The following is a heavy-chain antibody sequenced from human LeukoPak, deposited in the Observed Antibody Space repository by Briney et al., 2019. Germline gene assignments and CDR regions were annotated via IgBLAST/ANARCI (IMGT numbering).Heavy chain of an antibody. Sequence: GGSLRLSCAASGFTFSSYAMSWVRQAAGKGLEWVSTISGSGGSTYYADSVKGRFTISRDNSKNTLYVQMNSLRAEDTAVYYCAKGTNYYGSGRESHFDYWGQGTLVTVSS. CDR3: AKGTNYYGSGRESHFDY. V-gene: IGHV3-23*01. D-gene: IGHD3-10*01. J-gene: IGHJ4*02. CDR1: GFTFSSYA. CDR2: ISGSGGST.